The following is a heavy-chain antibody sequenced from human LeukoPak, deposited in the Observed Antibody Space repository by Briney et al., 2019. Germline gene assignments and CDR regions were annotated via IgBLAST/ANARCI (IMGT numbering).Heavy chain of an antibody. CDR3: ARGLPCASCYVY. D-gene: IGHD2-2*01. CDR1: GYTFTSHD. Sequence: ASVKVSCKASGYTFTSHDINWVRQATGQGLEWMGWMNPNSGNTGYAQKFQGRVTMTRNTSISTAYTELSSLKSEDTAVYYCARGLPCASCYVYWGQGTLVTVSS. CDR2: MNPNSGNT. V-gene: IGHV1-8*01. J-gene: IGHJ4*02.